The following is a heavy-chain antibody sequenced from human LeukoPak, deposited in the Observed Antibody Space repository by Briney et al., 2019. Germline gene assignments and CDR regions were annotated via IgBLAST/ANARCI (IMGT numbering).Heavy chain of an antibody. CDR3: ARDFYGSGKLGAFDI. CDR2: INWNGGST. J-gene: IGHJ3*02. CDR1: GFTFDDYG. V-gene: IGHV3-20*01. D-gene: IGHD3-10*01. Sequence: GGSLRLSCAASGFTFDDYGMSWVRQAPGKGLEWVSGINWNGGSTGYADSVKGRFTISRDNAKNSLYLQMNSLRAEDTALYHCARDFYGSGKLGAFDIWGQGTMVTVSS.